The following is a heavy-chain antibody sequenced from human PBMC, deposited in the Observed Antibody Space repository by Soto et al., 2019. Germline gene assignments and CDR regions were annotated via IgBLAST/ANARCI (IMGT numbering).Heavy chain of an antibody. CDR1: GFTFDDYG. J-gene: IGHJ6*03. Sequence: GESLKISCAASGFTFDDYGMSWVRQAPGKGLEWVSGINWNGGSTGYADSVKGRFTISRDNAKNSLYLQMNSLRAEDTALYHCARELRPNDYYYYMDVWGKGTTVTVSS. V-gene: IGHV3-20*01. CDR2: INWNGGST. D-gene: IGHD4-17*01. CDR3: ARELRPNDYYYYMDV.